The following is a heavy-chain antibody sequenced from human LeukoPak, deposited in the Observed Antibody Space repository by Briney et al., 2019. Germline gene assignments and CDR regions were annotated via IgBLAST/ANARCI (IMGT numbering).Heavy chain of an antibody. V-gene: IGHV4-39*01. CDR3: ARQSGTAKIPDY. J-gene: IGHJ4*02. Sequence: SETLSLTCTVSGGSITSSSYYWGWIRQPPGKGLEWIGSIYYSGSTYYNPSLKSRVTISVDTSKNQFSLKLSSVTAADTAVYYRARQSGTAKIPDYWGQGTLVTVSS. CDR1: GGSITSSSYY. CDR2: IYYSGST. D-gene: IGHD1-1*01.